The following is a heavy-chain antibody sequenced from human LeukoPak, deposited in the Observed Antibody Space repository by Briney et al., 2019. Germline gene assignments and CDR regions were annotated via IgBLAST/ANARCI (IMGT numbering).Heavy chain of an antibody. CDR1: GYIFTSYP. CDR3: ATDLWELRRFDY. CDR2: INTGNGNT. V-gene: IGHV1-3*04. D-gene: IGHD1-26*01. Sequence: GASVKVSCKASGYIFTSYPIHWVRQAPGQRLEWMGWINTGNGNTKYSQRFEGRVTVTTDTSAAAAYMELSSLRSEDTAVYYCATDLWELRRFDYWGQGTLVTVSS. J-gene: IGHJ4*02.